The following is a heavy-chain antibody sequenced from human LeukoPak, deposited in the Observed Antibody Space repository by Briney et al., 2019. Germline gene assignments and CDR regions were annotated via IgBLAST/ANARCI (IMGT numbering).Heavy chain of an antibody. D-gene: IGHD3-10*01. Sequence: ASVKVSCKASGYTFTGYYMHWVRQAPGQGLEWMGWINPNSGGTNYAQKFQGRVTMTRDTSISTAYMEPSRLRSDDTAVYYCASGPFYGSGRYYFDYWGQGTLVTVSS. CDR3: ASGPFYGSGRYYFDY. V-gene: IGHV1-2*02. CDR2: INPNSGGT. CDR1: GYTFTGYY. J-gene: IGHJ4*02.